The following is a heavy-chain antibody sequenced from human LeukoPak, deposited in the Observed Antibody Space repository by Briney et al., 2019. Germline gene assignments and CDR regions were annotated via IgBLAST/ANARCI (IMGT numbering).Heavy chain of an antibody. V-gene: IGHV1-69*13. CDR3: ARVGAALYYYYGMDV. Sequence: SVKVSCKASGGTFSSYAISWVRQAPGQGLEWMGGIIPIFGTANYAQKFQDRVTITADESTSTAYMELSSLRSEDTAVYYCARVGAALYYYYGMDVWGQGTTVTVSS. CDR2: IIPIFGTA. J-gene: IGHJ6*02. CDR1: GGTFSSYA. D-gene: IGHD6-25*01.